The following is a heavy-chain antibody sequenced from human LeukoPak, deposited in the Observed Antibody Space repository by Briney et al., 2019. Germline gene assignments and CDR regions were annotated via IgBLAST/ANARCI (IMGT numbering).Heavy chain of an antibody. Sequence: GGSLRLSCAASGFTFSSYAMRWVRQAPGKGLEWVAVISYDGSNKYYADSVKGRFTISRDNSKNTLYLQMNSLRAEDTAVYYCARTIEGHFDYWGQGTLVTVSS. CDR1: GFTFSSYA. CDR3: ARTIEGHFDY. J-gene: IGHJ4*02. D-gene: IGHD3-3*01. CDR2: ISYDGSNK. V-gene: IGHV3-30-3*01.